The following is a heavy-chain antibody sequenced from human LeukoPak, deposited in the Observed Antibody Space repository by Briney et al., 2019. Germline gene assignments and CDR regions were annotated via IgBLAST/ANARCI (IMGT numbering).Heavy chain of an antibody. Sequence: GALRLSCAASGFTFSDSYMTWIRQAPGKGLELLSYISSSSSYIYYADSVKGRFTISRDNAKNSLYLQMNSLRAEDTAVYYCARSKGSYCSGGSCHWFDPWGQGTLVTVSS. D-gene: IGHD2-15*01. CDR1: GFTFSDSY. V-gene: IGHV3-11*06. CDR3: ARSKGSYCSGGSCHWFDP. J-gene: IGHJ5*02. CDR2: ISSSSSYI.